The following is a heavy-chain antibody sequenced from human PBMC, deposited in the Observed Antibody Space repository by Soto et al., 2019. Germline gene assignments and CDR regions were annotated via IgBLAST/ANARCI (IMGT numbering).Heavy chain of an antibody. D-gene: IGHD1-26*01. CDR1: GFTFSSYG. CDR2: ISYDGSNK. CDR3: AKPQASYSDVPFDY. V-gene: IGHV3-30*18. J-gene: IGHJ4*02. Sequence: QVQLVESGGGVVQPGRSLRLSCAASGFTFSSYGMHWVRQAPGKGLEWVAVISYDGSNKYYADSVKGRFTISRDNSKNTLYLQMNSLRAEDTAVYYCAKPQASYSDVPFDYWGQGTLVTVSS.